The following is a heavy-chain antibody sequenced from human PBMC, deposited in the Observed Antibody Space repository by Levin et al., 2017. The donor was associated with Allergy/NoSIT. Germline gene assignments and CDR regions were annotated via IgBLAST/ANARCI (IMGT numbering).Heavy chain of an antibody. D-gene: IGHD2-15*01. CDR2: ITSSSSYI. J-gene: IGHJ5*02. CDR3: AALIDLGYCSGGSCPRDGDWFDP. CDR1: GFTFSSYS. V-gene: IGHV3-21*01. Sequence: GGSLRLSCAASGFTFSSYSMNWVRQAPGKGLEWVSSITSSSSYIYYADSVRGRFTISRDNAKNSLYLQMNSLRAEDTAVYYCAALIDLGYCSGGSCPRDGDWFDPWGQGTLVTVSS.